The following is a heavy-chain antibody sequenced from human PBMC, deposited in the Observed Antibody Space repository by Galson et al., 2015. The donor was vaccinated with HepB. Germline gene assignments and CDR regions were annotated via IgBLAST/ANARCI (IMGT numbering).Heavy chain of an antibody. CDR1: GFTFSSYD. D-gene: IGHD1-7*01. CDR3: ARGVRFYNWNYVGPPPEWYYFDY. J-gene: IGHJ4*02. Sequence: SLRLSCAASGFTFSSYDMHWVRQATGEGLEWVSAIGTAGDPYYPGSVKGRFTISRENAKNSLYLQMNSLRAGDTAVYYCARGVRFYNWNYVGPPPEWYYFDYWGQGTLVTVSS. CDR2: IGTAGDP. V-gene: IGHV3-13*05.